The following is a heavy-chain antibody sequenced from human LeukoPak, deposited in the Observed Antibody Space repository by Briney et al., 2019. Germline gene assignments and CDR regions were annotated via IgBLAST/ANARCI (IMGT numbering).Heavy chain of an antibody. CDR1: GFTFDAYG. D-gene: IGHD2-21*02. J-gene: IGHJ6*03. Sequence: PGGSLRLSCAASGFTFDAYGMSWVRQAPGKGLEWVSCINWNGGSTGYAESVKGGFTISRDNAKNSLYLQMNSLRAEDTALYYCARAARLRPINYMDVWGKGTTVTVSS. CDR3: ARAARLRPINYMDV. V-gene: IGHV3-20*04. CDR2: INWNGGST.